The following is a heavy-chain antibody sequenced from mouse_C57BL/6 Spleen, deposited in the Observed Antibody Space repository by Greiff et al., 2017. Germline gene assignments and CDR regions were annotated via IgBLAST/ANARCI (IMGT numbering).Heavy chain of an antibody. V-gene: IGHV1-69*01. CDR1: GYTFTSYW. Sequence: VQLQQPGAELVMPGASVKLSCKASGYTFTSYWMHWVKQRPGQGLEWIGEIDPSDSYTNYNQKFKGKSTLTVDKSSSTAYMQLSSLTSEDSAVYYCASLINTVVEGYFDGWGTGTTVTVSS. CDR3: ASLINTVVEGYFDG. CDR2: IDPSDSYT. J-gene: IGHJ1*03. D-gene: IGHD1-1*01.